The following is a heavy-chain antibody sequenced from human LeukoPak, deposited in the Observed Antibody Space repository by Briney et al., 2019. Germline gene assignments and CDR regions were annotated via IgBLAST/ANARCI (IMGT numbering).Heavy chain of an antibody. CDR2: IYYSGST. D-gene: IGHD6-13*01. CDR1: GGSISSSSYY. Sequence: SETLSPTCTVSGGSISSSSYYWGWIRHPPGKRLEWIGSIYYSGSTYYNPSLKSRVTISVDTSKNQFSLKLSSVTAADTAVYYCASCSSWYGDYYYYYMDVWGKGTTVTASS. CDR3: ASCSSWYGDYYYYYMDV. J-gene: IGHJ6*03. V-gene: IGHV4-39*01.